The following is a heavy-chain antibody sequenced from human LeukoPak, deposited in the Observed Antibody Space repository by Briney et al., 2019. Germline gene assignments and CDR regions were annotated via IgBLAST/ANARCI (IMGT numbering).Heavy chain of an antibody. CDR2: ISGSGGST. D-gene: IGHD6-19*01. CDR3: AKEGSSGWYERDWLDP. CDR1: GFTFNNYA. V-gene: IGHV3-23*01. J-gene: IGHJ5*02. Sequence: AGGSLRLSCAASGFTFNNYAMNWVLQAPGKGLEWVSAISGSGGSTYYADSVKGRFTISRDNSENTLHLQMDSLRPEDTAIYYCAKEGSSGWYERDWLDPWGQGTLVRVSS.